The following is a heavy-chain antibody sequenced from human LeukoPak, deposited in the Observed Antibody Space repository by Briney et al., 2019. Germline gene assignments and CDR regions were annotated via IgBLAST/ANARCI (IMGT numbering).Heavy chain of an antibody. J-gene: IGHJ4*02. Sequence: PSGGSLRLSCAASGFTFSSSGLSWVRLAPGKGLGWVSTIDDSGETTYYADSVKGRFTISRDNSKNTLYLQLTSLRVEDTAVYYCAKVATWTYFDSWGQGTLVTVSS. D-gene: IGHD3/OR15-3a*01. CDR1: GFTFSSSG. CDR3: AKVATWTYFDS. CDR2: IDDSGETT. V-gene: IGHV3-23*01.